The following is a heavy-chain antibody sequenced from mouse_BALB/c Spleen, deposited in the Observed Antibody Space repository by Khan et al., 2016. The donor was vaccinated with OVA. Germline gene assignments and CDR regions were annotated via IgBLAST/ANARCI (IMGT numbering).Heavy chain of an antibody. CDR3: ARSYGSWAMDY. D-gene: IGHD1-1*01. CDR2: ITYSGNI. Sequence: EVKLLESGPSLVKPSQTLSISCSVTSDSITSGFWNWIRKFPGNKFEYLGYITYSGNIYYNPSLKSRISITRDTSKSQYYLQLNSVTTEDTATYYCARSYGSWAMDYWGQGTSVTVSS. CDR1: SDSITSGF. V-gene: IGHV3-8*02. J-gene: IGHJ4*01.